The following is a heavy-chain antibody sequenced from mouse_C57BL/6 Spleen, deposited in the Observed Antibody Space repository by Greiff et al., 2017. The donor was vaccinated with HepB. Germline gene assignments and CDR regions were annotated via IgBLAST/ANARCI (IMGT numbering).Heavy chain of an antibody. CDR1: GYTFTSYW. J-gene: IGHJ4*01. V-gene: IGHV1-50*01. D-gene: IGHD3-2*02. CDR3: ATQTAQALSYMDY. Sequence: VQLQQPGAELVKPGASVKLSCKASGYTFTSYWMQWVKQRPGQGLEWIGEIDPSDSYTNYNQKFKGKATLTVDTSSSTAYMQLSSLTSEDSAVYYCATQTAQALSYMDYWGQGTSVTVSS. CDR2: IDPSDSYT.